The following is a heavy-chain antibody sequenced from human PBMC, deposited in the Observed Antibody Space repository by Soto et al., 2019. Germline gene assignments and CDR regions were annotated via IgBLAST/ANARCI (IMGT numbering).Heavy chain of an antibody. CDR2: INPIFGTA. J-gene: IGHJ1*01. CDR1: GGTFSTYP. CDR3: ARLRASNYEAYQH. D-gene: IGHD4-4*01. V-gene: IGHV1-69*12. Sequence: QVQLVQSGAEVKKPGSSVKVSCKASGGTFSTYPISWVRQAPGQGLEWMGGINPIFGTANYAQKLQGRVTITADESTTTACMQLSSLRSDDTAVYYCARLRASNYEAYQHWGQGTLVTVSS.